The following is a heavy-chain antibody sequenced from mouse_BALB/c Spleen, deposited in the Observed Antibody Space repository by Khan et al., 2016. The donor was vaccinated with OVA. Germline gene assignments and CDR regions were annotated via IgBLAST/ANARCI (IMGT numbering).Heavy chain of an antibody. V-gene: IGHV3-2*02. D-gene: IGHD1-2*01. J-gene: IGHJ2*01. CDR2: ISYSGST. CDR3: ARTARIKY. Sequence: EVQLQESGPGLVKPSQSLSLTCTVTGYSITSGYGWNWIRQFPGNKLEWLGYISYSGSTNYNPSLKSRISITRDTSKNQFFLQLNSVTTEDTAKYYCARTARIKYWGQGTTLTVSS. CDR1: GYSITSGYG.